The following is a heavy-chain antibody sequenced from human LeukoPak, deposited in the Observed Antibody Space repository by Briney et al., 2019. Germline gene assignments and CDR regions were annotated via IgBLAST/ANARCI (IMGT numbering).Heavy chain of an antibody. D-gene: IGHD5/OR15-5a*01. Sequence: GVSLRLSCSASGFTFSNYAMHWVRQAPGKGLKHVSAINSNGGSTYYADSVKGRFTIYRDNSKNTLYLQMSSLRAEDMAVYYCARWVSGLDYWGQGTLVTVSS. CDR3: ARWVSGLDY. V-gene: IGHV3-64*02. CDR1: GFTFSNYA. J-gene: IGHJ4*02. CDR2: INSNGGST.